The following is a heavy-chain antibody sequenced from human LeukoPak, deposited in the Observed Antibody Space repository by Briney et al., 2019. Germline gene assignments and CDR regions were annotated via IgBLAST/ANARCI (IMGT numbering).Heavy chain of an antibody. J-gene: IGHJ4*02. V-gene: IGHV4-34*01. CDR1: GGSFSGYY. Sequence: SETLSLTCAVYGGSFSGYYWSWIRQPPGKGLEWIGEINHSGSTNYNPSLKSRVTISVDTSKNQFSLKLSSVTAADTAVYYCARGHLRSSTTVTTGFDYWGQGTLVTVSS. CDR2: INHSGST. D-gene: IGHD4-17*01. CDR3: ARGHLRSSTTVTTGFDY.